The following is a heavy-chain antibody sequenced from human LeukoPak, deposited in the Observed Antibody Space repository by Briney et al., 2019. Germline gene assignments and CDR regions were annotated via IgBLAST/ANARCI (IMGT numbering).Heavy chain of an antibody. V-gene: IGHV3-21*04. Sequence: PGGSLRLSCAASGFTFSSYSMNWVRQARGKGREGVSYISSSSSYIYYADSVKGRFTISRDNAKNSLYVKMNSLRAEDTAVYYCARDRQVVTRVGSGAFDIWGQGTMVTVSS. CDR3: ARDRQVVTRVGSGAFDI. J-gene: IGHJ3*02. CDR2: ISSSSSYI. CDR1: GFTFSSYS. D-gene: IGHD4-23*01.